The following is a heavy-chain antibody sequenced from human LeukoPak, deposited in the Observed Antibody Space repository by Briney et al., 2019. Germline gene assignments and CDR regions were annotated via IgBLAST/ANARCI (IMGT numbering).Heavy chain of an antibody. D-gene: IGHD3-22*01. J-gene: IGHJ4*02. Sequence: SETLSLTCTVSGGSISSYYWSWIRQPPGKGLEWIGYIYYSGSTNYNPSLKSRVTISVDTSKNQFSLKLSSVTAADTAVYYCARGGYYDSSGYYLYFDYWGQGTLVTVSS. V-gene: IGHV4-59*01. CDR2: IYYSGST. CDR3: ARGGYYDSSGYYLYFDY. CDR1: GGSISSYY.